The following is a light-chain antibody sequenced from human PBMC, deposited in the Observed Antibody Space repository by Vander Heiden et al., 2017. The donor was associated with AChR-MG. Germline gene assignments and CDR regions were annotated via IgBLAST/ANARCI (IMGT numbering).Light chain of an antibody. J-gene: IGKJ1*01. CDR3: QQYNNWPET. CDR2: GAS. Sequence: ELVMTQSPATLSVSPGERATLSGRASQSVSSNLAWYQQKPGKAPRLLIYGASTRATGIPARFSGSGSGTEFTLTISSLQSEDFAVYYCQQYNNWPETFGQGTKVEIK. V-gene: IGKV3-15*01. CDR1: QSVSSN.